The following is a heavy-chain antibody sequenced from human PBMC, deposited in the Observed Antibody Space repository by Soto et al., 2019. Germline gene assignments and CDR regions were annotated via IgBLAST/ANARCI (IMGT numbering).Heavy chain of an antibody. Sequence: QMQLQESGSGLVKPSQTLSLTCAVSGGSITSGGYSWSWIRQPPGKGLEWIGYVYHSASTFYNPSLESRVSISVDRSKNFFSLKLRSVTAADTAVYYCARRALLDVFDIWGQGAMVTVSS. CDR2: VYHSAST. V-gene: IGHV4-30-2*01. D-gene: IGHD2-15*01. CDR3: ARRALLDVFDI. CDR1: GGSITSGGYS. J-gene: IGHJ3*02.